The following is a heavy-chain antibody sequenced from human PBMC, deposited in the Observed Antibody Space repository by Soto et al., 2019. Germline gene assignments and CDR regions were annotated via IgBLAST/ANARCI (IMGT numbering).Heavy chain of an antibody. V-gene: IGHV3-21*01. Sequence: GGALSLSCAASGFTFRSFTMNWVRQAPGKGLEWVSTISSNSAYIYYTDALRGRFTISRDNAKNSLHLQMNSLRAEDTAVYYCTRDASRDSSARGWFDPWGPGTLVTVSS. CDR3: TRDASRDSSARGWFDP. D-gene: IGHD6-13*01. J-gene: IGHJ5*02. CDR2: ISSNSAYI. CDR1: GFTFRSFT.